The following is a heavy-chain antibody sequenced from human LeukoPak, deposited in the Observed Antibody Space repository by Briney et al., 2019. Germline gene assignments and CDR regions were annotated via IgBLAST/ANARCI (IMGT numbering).Heavy chain of an antibody. CDR1: GFTFSSYG. J-gene: IGHJ4*02. CDR3: AKRNYGSGSYVGGFDY. CDR2: IRYDGSNK. V-gene: IGHV3-30*02. D-gene: IGHD3-10*01. Sequence: GGSLRLSCAASGFTFSSYGMHWVRQAPGKGLEWVAFIRYDGSNKYYADSVKGRFTISRDNSKNTLYLQMNSLRAEDTAVYYCAKRNYGSGSYVGGFDYWGQGTLVTVSS.